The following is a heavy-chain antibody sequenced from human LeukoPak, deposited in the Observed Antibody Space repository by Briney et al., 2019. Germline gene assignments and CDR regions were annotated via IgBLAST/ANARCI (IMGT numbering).Heavy chain of an antibody. V-gene: IGHV3-30*03. D-gene: IGHD2-15*01. CDR2: ISYDGSNK. CDR3: ARDLGYCSGGSCY. J-gene: IGHJ4*02. Sequence: GRSLRLSCAASGFTFSSYGMHWVRQAPGKGLDWVAVISYDGSNKYYADSVKGRFTISRDTSKNTLNLQMNSLRAEDTAAYYCARDLGYCSGGSCYWGQGTLVTVSS. CDR1: GFTFSSYG.